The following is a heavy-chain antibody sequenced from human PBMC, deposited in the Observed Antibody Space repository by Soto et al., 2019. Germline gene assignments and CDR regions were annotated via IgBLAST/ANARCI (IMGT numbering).Heavy chain of an antibody. CDR1: GGSISSSNW. CDR2: TYHVGIP. V-gene: IGHV4-4*02. Sequence: SETLSLTCTVSGGSISSSNWWTWVRQAPGKGLEWIGETYHVGIPSYNPSLKGRVSISVDKSNNQFLLNLNSLTAADAAMYYCAREDSSGYKFFDYWGQGTLVTGSS. D-gene: IGHD3-22*01. J-gene: IGHJ4*02. CDR3: AREDSSGYKFFDY.